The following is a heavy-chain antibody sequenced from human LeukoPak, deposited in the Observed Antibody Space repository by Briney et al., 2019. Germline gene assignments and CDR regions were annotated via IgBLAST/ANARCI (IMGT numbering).Heavy chain of an antibody. V-gene: IGHV3-30*18. Sequence: GGSLRLSCAASGFTFSSYGMHWVRQAPGKGLEWVAVISYDGSNKYYADSVKGRFTISRDNSKNTLYLQMNSLRAEDTAVYYCAKDAVLRYFDWLLYYWGQGTLVTVSS. CDR3: AKDAVLRYFDWLLYY. D-gene: IGHD3-9*01. CDR1: GFTFSSYG. J-gene: IGHJ4*02. CDR2: ISYDGSNK.